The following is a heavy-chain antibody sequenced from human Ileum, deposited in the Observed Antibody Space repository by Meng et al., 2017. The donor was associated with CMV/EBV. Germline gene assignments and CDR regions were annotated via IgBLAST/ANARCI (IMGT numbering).Heavy chain of an antibody. CDR1: GFTFSAYG. D-gene: IGHD5-18*01. J-gene: IGHJ4*02. CDR3: AKDPGNPDTLDY. Sequence: QVQVVGAGGGVGQPGGALSVSWAVSGFTFSAYGSHWVRQAPGKGLEWVEHIRYDGSNEYYADSVKGRFTIARDDSKNTLYLQMNSLTAEDTAIYYCAKDPGNPDTLDYWGQGTLVTVSS. V-gene: IGHV3-30*02. CDR2: IRYDGSNE.